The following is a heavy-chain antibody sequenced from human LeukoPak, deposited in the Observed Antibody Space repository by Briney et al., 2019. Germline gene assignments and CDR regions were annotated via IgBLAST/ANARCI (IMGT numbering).Heavy chain of an antibody. D-gene: IGHD5-18*01. CDR3: ATRINPVDTASGRYYMDV. J-gene: IGHJ6*03. CDR1: GYTFTSYG. Sequence: GASVKVSCKASGYTFTSYGISWGPQAPGHGLEWMGWISAYNGNTNYAQKLQGRVTMTTDTSTSTAYMELRSLRSEDTAVYYCATRINPVDTASGRYYMDVWGKGTTVTISS. CDR2: ISAYNGNT. V-gene: IGHV1-18*01.